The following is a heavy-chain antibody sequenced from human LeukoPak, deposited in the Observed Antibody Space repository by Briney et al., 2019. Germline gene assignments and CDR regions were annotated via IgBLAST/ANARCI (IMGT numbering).Heavy chain of an antibody. J-gene: IGHJ5*02. D-gene: IGHD1-7*01. CDR2: IIPIFGTA. Sequence: SVKVSCKASGYSFVGYGITWVRQAPGQGLEWMGGIIPIFGTANYAQKFQGRVTITADESTSTAYMELSSLRSEDTAVYYCARDGITGTTGNWFDPWGQGTLVTVSS. V-gene: IGHV1-69*13. CDR3: ARDGITGTTGNWFDP. CDR1: GYSFVGYG.